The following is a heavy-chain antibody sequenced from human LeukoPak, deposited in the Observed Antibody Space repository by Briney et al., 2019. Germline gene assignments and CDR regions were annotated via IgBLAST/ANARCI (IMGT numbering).Heavy chain of an antibody. J-gene: IGHJ4*02. Sequence: GGSLRLSCAASGFSFSSYWMHWVRQAPGKGLVWVSRIKTDGSSATCADSVKGRFTISRDNAKNTLYLQMSSLRAEDTALYYCAKDTQGMTGGFDYWGQGTLVTVSS. CDR1: GFSFSSYW. CDR3: AKDTQGMTGGFDY. D-gene: IGHD4-23*01. CDR2: IKTDGSSA. V-gene: IGHV3-74*01.